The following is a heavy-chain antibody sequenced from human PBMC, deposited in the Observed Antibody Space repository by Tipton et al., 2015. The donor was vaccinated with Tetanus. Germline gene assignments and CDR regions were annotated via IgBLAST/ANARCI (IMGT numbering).Heavy chain of an antibody. Sequence: SLRLSCAASGFTFSSYGMHWVRQAPGKGLEWVAVISYDGSNKYYADSVKGRFTISRDNSKNTLYLQMNSLRAEDTAVYYCAKIGSTSFHRKNYYYYGMDVWGQGTTVTVSS. J-gene: IGHJ6*02. V-gene: IGHV3-30*18. CDR1: GFTFSSYG. CDR2: ISYDGSNK. D-gene: IGHD2-2*01. CDR3: AKIGSTSFHRKNYYYYGMDV.